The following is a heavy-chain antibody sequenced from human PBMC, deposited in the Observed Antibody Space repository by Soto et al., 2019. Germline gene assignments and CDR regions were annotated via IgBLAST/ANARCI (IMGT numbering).Heavy chain of an antibody. CDR3: ARDRGATIFDF. D-gene: IGHD5-12*01. CDR1: GGSISSYY. J-gene: IGHJ4*02. V-gene: IGHV4-59*12. Sequence: SETLSLTCTVSGGSISSYYWSWIRQHPGKGLEWIGYIYYTGSTIYNPSLKSRVTMSVDTSKNQFSLKLTSVTAADTAVYFCARDRGATIFDFWGRGTLVTVSS. CDR2: IYYTGST.